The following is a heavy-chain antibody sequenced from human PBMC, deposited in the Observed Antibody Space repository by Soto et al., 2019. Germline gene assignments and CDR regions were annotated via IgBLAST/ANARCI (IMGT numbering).Heavy chain of an antibody. CDR1: GYTFTSYA. CDR2: INAGNGNT. Sequence: QVQLVQSGAEEKKPGASVKVSCKASGYTFTSYAMHWVRQAPGQRLEWMGWINAGNGNTKYSQKFQGRVTITRDTSASTAYMELSSLRSEDTAVYYCARGSMAVAGSLGWFDPWGQGTLVTVSS. V-gene: IGHV1-3*05. D-gene: IGHD6-19*01. J-gene: IGHJ5*02. CDR3: ARGSMAVAGSLGWFDP.